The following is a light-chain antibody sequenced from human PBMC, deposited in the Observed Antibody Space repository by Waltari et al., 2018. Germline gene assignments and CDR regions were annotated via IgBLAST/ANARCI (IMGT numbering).Light chain of an antibody. J-gene: IGLJ2*01. CDR1: NSNIGSNV. V-gene: IGLV1-44*01. CDR2: SND. CDR3: ATWDGRLAGVL. Sequence: QSVLTQPPSASGTPGQRVTISCSGSNSNIGSNVVNWYQQVPGMAPRLLIYSNDHRPSACADRFSGSKSGTSASLVISGLQSDDEGNYYCATWDGRLAGVLFGGGTKVTVL.